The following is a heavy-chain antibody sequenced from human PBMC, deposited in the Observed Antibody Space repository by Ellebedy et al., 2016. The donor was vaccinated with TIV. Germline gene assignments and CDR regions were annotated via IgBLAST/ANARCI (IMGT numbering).Heavy chain of an antibody. J-gene: IGHJ4*02. CDR2: ISRNSTYI. CDR1: GFNFSIYS. CDR3: ARDGIVGGTTEYYFDY. Sequence: GESLKISCAVSGFNFSIYSMTWVRQAPGKGLECFSSISRNSTYIYYADSVKGRFTISRDNAKNTLYLQMNSMRAEDTAVYYCARDGIVGGTTEYYFDYWGQGNLVTVSS. D-gene: IGHD1-26*01. V-gene: IGHV3-21*01.